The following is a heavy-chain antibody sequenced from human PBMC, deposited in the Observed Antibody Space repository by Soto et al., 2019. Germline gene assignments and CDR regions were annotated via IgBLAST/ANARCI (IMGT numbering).Heavy chain of an antibody. CDR2: IYHSGST. D-gene: IGHD6-13*01. CDR3: AKGSSWYNWFDP. Sequence: ETLSLTCAVSGGSISSSNWWSWVRQPPGKGLEWIGEIYHSGSTNYNPSLKSRVTISVDKSKDQFSLKLSSVTAADTAVYYCAKGSSWYNWFDPWGQGTLVTVSS. V-gene: IGHV4-4*02. CDR1: GGSISSSNW. J-gene: IGHJ5*02.